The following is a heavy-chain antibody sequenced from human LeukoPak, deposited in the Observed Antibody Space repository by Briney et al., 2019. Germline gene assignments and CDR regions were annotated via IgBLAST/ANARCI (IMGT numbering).Heavy chain of an antibody. CDR1: GFIFSTYG. CDR2: VWSGGNNK. Sequence: GXXLRPSCAASGFIFSTYGMHWVRQAPGKGLEWVAVVWSGGNNKYYSDSVKGRFTISRENSKNTLYLQMNSLRAEDTAVYYCAKDGQVGAIGYFDYRGQGTLVTVSS. J-gene: IGHJ4*02. V-gene: IGHV3-33*06. D-gene: IGHD1-26*01. CDR3: AKDGQVGAIGYFDY.